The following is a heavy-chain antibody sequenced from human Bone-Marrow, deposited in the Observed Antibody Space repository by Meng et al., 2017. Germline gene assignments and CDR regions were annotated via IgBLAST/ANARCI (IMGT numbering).Heavy chain of an antibody. CDR3: ARDVDATEDIYYFDH. D-gene: IGHD2-21*01. CDR2: INPNTGGI. V-gene: IGHV1-2*06. CDR1: GYRFSDSS. Sequence: ASVKVSCKASGYRFSDSSIHWVRQAPGQGLEWLGRINPNTGGIVYARKFLERVTMTRDTSISTVYMELNSLGSDDTAVYNCARDVDATEDIYYFDHWGQETLVTVSS. J-gene: IGHJ4*02.